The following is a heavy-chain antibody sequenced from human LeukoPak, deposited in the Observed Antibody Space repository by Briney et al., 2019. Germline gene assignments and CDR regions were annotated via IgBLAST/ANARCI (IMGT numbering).Heavy chain of an antibody. J-gene: IGHJ4*02. CDR1: DGSISNSF. D-gene: IGHD4-23*01. CDR3: ANSYDGKIVPFDN. V-gene: IGHV4-4*09. CDR2: IHTSGST. Sequence: NPSETLSLTCTVPDGSISNSFWNWVRQPPGKGLEWIAYIHTSGSTNYNPAFKSRVTLSVDTSKSQFSLRLNSVTASDTAVYYCANSYDGKIVPFDNGGQGTLVTVSS.